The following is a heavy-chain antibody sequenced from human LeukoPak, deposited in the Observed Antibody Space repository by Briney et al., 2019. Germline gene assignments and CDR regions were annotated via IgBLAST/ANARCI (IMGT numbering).Heavy chain of an antibody. CDR2: IGRSSSPI. J-gene: IGHJ6*02. V-gene: IGHV3-48*01. CDR1: GFTFSTYS. D-gene: IGHD3-3*01. Sequence: GGSLRLSCAASGFTFSTYSMNWVRQAPGKGLEWVSYIGRSSSPIYYADSVKGRFTISRDNSKNTLYLQMNSLRAEDTAVYYCARDYDFWSGYYGMDVWGQGTTVTVSS. CDR3: ARDYDFWSGYYGMDV.